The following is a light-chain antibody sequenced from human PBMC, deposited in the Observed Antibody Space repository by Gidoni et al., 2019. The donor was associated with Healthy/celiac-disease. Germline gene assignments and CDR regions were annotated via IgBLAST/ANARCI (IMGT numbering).Light chain of an antibody. Sequence: QSALTQPASVSGSPGQSITISCTGGSSDVGRYDLVSWYQVHPGKGPKLVIYEVRKRPSGVSYRFSASKSGNTASLRISGLQAEDEADYYCCSYAGRDTLIFGGGTKLTVL. CDR1: SSDVGRYDL. CDR3: CSYAGRDTLI. J-gene: IGLJ2*01. CDR2: EVR. V-gene: IGLV2-23*02.